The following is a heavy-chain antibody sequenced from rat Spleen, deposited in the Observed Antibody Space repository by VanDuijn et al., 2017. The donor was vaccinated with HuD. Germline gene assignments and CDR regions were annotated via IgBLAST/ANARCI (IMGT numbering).Heavy chain of an antibody. V-gene: IGHV5-17*01. Sequence: EVQLVESGGGLVQPGRSLKLSCSASGFTFSDYYMAWVRQAPTKGLEWVASINYDGRSTFYRDSVRARFTISRDNAKSTLYLQVDSLKSEDTATYYCARHGRGKTTYYYVMDAWGQGASVTVSS. CDR2: INYDGRST. D-gene: IGHD4-5*01. CDR1: GFTFSDYY. J-gene: IGHJ4*01. CDR3: ARHGRGKTTYYYVMDA.